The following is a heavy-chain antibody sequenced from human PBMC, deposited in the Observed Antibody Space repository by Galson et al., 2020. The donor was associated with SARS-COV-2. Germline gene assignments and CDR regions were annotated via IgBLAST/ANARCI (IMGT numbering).Heavy chain of an antibody. CDR3: TRVPPYSSSFCDAFDI. CDR2: IRSKANNYAT. V-gene: IGHV3-73*01. CDR1: GFTFSASA. Sequence: GGSLRLSCAASGFTFSASAMHWVRQASGKGLEWVGRIRSKANNYATAYAASVKGRFTISRDDSKNTAYLQMNSLKTEATAVYYCTRVPPYSSSFCDAFDIWGKGTMVTVSS. J-gene: IGHJ3*02. D-gene: IGHD6-6*01.